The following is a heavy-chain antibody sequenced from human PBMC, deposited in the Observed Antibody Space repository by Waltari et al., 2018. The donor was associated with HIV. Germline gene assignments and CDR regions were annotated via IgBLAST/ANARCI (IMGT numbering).Heavy chain of an antibody. CDR3: ARAPGTYDFAC. J-gene: IGHJ4*02. D-gene: IGHD1-1*01. CDR2: IHDRRST. CDR1: GYSISSGYY. V-gene: IGHV4-38-2*01. Sequence: QVQLQESGPGLVKPPGSLSLTCAVSGYSISSGYYLGWIRQPPGKGLEWIGSIHDRRSTDYNPTPTSRVTISVNTSKTQSSPKLSSVTAADAAVYYCARAPGTYDFACWGQGTRVTVSS.